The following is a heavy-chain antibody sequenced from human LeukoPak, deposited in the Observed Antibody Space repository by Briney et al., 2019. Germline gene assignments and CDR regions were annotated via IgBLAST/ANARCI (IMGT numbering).Heavy chain of an antibody. CDR3: AGDYCSTTSCRFDY. Sequence: GGSLRLSCAASGFTSSSYSMNWDGPAAGRGLEWVSCISGGSSIIYYADSVKGRFTISRDNAKNTLYRQMNSLICEDTAVYYCAGDYCSTTSCRFDYWGQGTLVTVSS. J-gene: IGHJ4*02. CDR1: GFTSSSYS. V-gene: IGHV3-48*01. D-gene: IGHD2-2*01. CDR2: ISGGSSII.